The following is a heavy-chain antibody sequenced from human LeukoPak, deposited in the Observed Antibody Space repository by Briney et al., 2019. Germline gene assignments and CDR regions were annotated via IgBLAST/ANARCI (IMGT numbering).Heavy chain of an antibody. CDR3: XXXXXXXDSTGYYSRHDAFDI. D-gene: IGHD3-22*01. CDR1: GGSISSSSYY. CDR2: IYYSGST. J-gene: IGHJ3*02. Sequence: SETLSLTCKVSGGSISSSSYYWGWIRQPPGKGLEWIGSIYYSGSTYYNPSLKSRVTISVDTSKNQFSLKLRSVTAAHTAMYNXXXXXXXXDSTGYYSRHDAFDIWGQGTIVTVSS. V-gene: IGHV4-39*07.